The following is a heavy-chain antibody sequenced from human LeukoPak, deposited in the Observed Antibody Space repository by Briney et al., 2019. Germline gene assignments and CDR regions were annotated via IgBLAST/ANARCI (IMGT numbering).Heavy chain of an antibody. CDR3: ARESGGGYHSERPNY. D-gene: IGHD2-21*02. Sequence: GASLRLSCAASGFTFSSYAMSWVRQAPGKGLEWVAFVRYDGSNGYYADSMKGRFTISRDNSKNTLYLQMNKLRAEDTAVYSFARESGGGYHSERPNYWGLGTLVTVSS. V-gene: IGHV3-33*08. CDR2: VRYDGSNG. J-gene: IGHJ4*02. CDR1: GFTFSSYA.